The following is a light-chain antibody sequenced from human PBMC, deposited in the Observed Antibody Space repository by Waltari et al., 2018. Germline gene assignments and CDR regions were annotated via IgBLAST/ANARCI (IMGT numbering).Light chain of an antibody. J-gene: IGLJ2*01. V-gene: IGLV1-47*01. Sequence: QSVLTQPPSVSGTPGQGVSIICSGNRSHIEDNEVQWYQHLPGTAPKLLFYGKNHRPPGVPDRFSGSKSGTSASLAISGLRSEDEADYYCGTWDDTLNGPVFGGGTRLTVL. CDR1: RSHIEDNE. CDR2: GKN. CDR3: GTWDDTLNGPV.